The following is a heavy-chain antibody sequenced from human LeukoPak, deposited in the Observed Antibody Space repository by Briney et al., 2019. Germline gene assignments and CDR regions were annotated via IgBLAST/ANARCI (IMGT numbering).Heavy chain of an antibody. CDR1: GFTFSTYW. V-gene: IGHV3-7*01. Sequence: GGSLRLSCAASGFTFSTYWMSWVRQAPGKGLEWVANIKQDGNEKYYVDSVKGRFSISRDNARNSLYLQMSSLRAEDTAVYYCARAGSISWGQGTLVIVSS. CDR3: ARAGSIS. CDR2: IKQDGNEK. J-gene: IGHJ5*02. D-gene: IGHD1-14*01.